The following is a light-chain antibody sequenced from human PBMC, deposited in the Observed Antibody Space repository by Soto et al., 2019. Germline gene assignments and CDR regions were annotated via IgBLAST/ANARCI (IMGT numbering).Light chain of an antibody. CDR3: QQYGSSSWT. J-gene: IGKJ1*01. V-gene: IGKV3D-20*01. CDR1: QSVSNNY. CDR2: DAS. Sequence: IELPQSPATLSLSQGDRATLSCGASQSVSNNYLAWYQQKPGLAPRLLIDDASYRANGIPDRFSGSGSGTYFTLTISRLEPEDFVFYYCQQYGSSSWTFGQGTKVDI.